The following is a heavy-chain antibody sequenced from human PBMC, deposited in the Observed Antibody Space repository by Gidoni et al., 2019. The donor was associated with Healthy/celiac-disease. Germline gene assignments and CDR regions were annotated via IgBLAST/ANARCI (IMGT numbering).Heavy chain of an antibody. CDR3: ARGGWIQLWLQGALDY. D-gene: IGHD5-18*01. CDR2: IWYDGSNK. V-gene: IGHV3-33*08. J-gene: IGHJ4*02. CDR1: GFTFSSYG. Sequence: QVQLVESGGGVVQPGRSLRLCCAASGFTFSSYGMHWVRQAPGQGLEWVAVIWYDGSNKYYADSVKGRFTISRDNSKNTLYLQMNSLRAEDTAVYYCARGGWIQLWLQGALDYWGQGTLVTVSS.